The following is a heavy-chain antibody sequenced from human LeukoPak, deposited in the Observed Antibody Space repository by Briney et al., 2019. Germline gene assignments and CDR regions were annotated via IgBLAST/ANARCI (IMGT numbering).Heavy chain of an antibody. D-gene: IGHD3-22*01. CDR3: AKPTYYYDSSGYYETYYFDY. CDR2: TSGSGGST. J-gene: IGHJ4*02. Sequence: GGSLRLSCAASGFTFSSYAMSWVRQAPGKGLEWVSATSGSGGSTYYADSVKGRFTISRDNSKNTLYLQMNSLRAEDTAVYYCAKPTYYYDSSGYYETYYFDYWGQGTLVTVSS. CDR1: GFTFSSYA. V-gene: IGHV3-23*01.